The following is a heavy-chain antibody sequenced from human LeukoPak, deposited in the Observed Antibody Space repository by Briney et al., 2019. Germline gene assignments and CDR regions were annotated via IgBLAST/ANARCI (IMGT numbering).Heavy chain of an antibody. CDR1: GGSISSSSYY. Sequence: PSETLSLTCTVSGGSISSSSYYWGWIRQPPGKGLEWIGSIYYSGSTYYNPSLKSRVTISVDTSKNQFSLKLSSVTAADTAVYYCARHEITIFGVVIGRYFDYWGQGTLVTVPS. V-gene: IGHV4-39*01. CDR2: IYYSGST. D-gene: IGHD3-3*01. CDR3: ARHEITIFGVVIGRYFDY. J-gene: IGHJ4*02.